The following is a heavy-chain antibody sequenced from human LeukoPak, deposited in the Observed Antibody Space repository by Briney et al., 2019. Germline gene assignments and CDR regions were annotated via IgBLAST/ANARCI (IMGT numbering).Heavy chain of an antibody. CDR2: INWNGGST. V-gene: IGHV3-20*01. D-gene: IGHD6-13*01. CDR1: GFTFDDYG. J-gene: IGHJ4*02. CDR3: ARDKGAIAAD. Sequence: GGSLRLPCAASGFTFDDYGMSWVRQAPGKGLEWVSGINWNGGSTGYADSVKGRFTISRDNAKNSLYLQMNSLRAEDTALYHCARDKGAIAADWGQGTLVTVSS.